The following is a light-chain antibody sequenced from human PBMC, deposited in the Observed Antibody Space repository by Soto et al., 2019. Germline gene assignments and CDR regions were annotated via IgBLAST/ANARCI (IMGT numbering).Light chain of an antibody. CDR3: QQSYNSPPIT. CDR2: AAS. J-gene: IGKJ5*01. CDR1: QNIFSS. V-gene: IGKV1-39*01. Sequence: DIQMTQSPSSLSSSVVDRFTITCRAGQNIFSSLNWYQQKPGKAPKLLIYAASSLQSGVPSRFSGSGSGTDFTLTITSLQPEDFATYYCQQSYNSPPITFGQGTRLEIK.